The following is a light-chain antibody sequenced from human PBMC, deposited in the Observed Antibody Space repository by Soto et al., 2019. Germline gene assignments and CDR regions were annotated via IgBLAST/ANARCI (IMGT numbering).Light chain of an antibody. CDR2: AAS. CDR1: QSISSY. CDR3: QQYNSYSRTT. Sequence: DIQMTQSPSSLSASVGDRVTITCRASQSISSYLNWYQQKPGKAPKLLIYAASSLQSGVPSRFSGSGSGTDFTLTISSLQPDDFATYYCQQYNSYSRTTFGQGTKVEIK. V-gene: IGKV1-39*01. J-gene: IGKJ1*01.